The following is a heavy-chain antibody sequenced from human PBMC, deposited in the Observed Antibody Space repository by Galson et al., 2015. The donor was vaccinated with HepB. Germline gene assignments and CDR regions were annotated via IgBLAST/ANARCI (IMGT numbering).Heavy chain of an antibody. Sequence: SVKVSCKASGYTFTGYYMHWVRQAPGQGLEWMGWINPNSGGTNYAQKFQGWVTMTRDTSISTAYMELSRLRSDDTAVYYCARGQMIVVATWLGGWFDPWGQGTLVTVSS. V-gene: IGHV1-2*04. CDR3: ARGQMIVVATWLGGWFDP. CDR1: GYTFTGYY. J-gene: IGHJ5*02. D-gene: IGHD3-22*01. CDR2: INPNSGGT.